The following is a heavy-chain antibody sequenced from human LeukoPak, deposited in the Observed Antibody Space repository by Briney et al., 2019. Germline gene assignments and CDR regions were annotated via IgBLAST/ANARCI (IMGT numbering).Heavy chain of an antibody. D-gene: IGHD4-17*01. CDR1: GGSISSGGYY. J-gene: IGHJ3*02. V-gene: IGHV4-31*03. CDR2: IYYSGST. Sequence: PSQTLSLTCTVSGGSISSGGYYWSWIRQHPGKGLEWIGYIYYSGSTYYNPSLKSRLTISVDTSKNQFSLKLSSVTAADTAVYYCARIEPGHDYGDYGAFDIWGQGTMVTVSS. CDR3: ARIEPGHDYGDYGAFDI.